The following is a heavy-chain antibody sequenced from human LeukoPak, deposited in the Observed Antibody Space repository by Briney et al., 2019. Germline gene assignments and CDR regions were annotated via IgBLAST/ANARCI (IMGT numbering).Heavy chain of an antibody. CDR3: ARQPVGFWSGYYQYYFDH. Sequence: GGSLRLSCAASGFTLSSTWMSWVRQAPGKGLEWVANIKQDGSDEYYLGSVKGRFIISRDNGKNSLYLQMSTLTTEDTAVYYCARQPVGFWSGYYQYYFDHWGQGVLVTVSS. D-gene: IGHD3-3*01. J-gene: IGHJ4*02. CDR1: GFTLSSTW. CDR2: IKQDGSDE. V-gene: IGHV3-7*01.